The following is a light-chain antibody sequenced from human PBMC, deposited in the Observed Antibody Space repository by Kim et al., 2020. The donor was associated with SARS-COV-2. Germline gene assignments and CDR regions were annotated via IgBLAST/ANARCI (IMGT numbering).Light chain of an antibody. J-gene: IGKJ2*04. CDR3: QQSYSTPCS. CDR2: AAS. Sequence: SASVADRVTLTCRASQSISSYLNWYQQKPGKAPKLLIYAASSLQSGVPSRFSGSGSGTDFTLTISSLQPEDFATYYCQQSYSTPCSFGQGTKLEI. CDR1: QSISSY. V-gene: IGKV1-39*01.